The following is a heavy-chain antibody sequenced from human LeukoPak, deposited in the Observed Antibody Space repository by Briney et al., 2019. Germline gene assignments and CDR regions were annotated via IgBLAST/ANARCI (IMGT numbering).Heavy chain of an antibody. Sequence: GESLKISCKGSGYSFTSYWIGWVRQMPGKGLEWMGIIYPGDSDTRYSPSFQGQVTISADKSISTAYLQWSSLKASDTAMYYCARLNPLGYSSGWYGGEYYFVYWGQGTLVTVSS. V-gene: IGHV5-51*01. J-gene: IGHJ4*02. CDR1: GYSFTSYW. CDR3: ARLNPLGYSSGWYGGEYYFVY. CDR2: IYPGDSDT. D-gene: IGHD6-19*01.